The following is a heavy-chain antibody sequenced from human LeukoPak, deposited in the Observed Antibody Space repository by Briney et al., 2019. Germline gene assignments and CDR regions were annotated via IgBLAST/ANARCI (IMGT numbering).Heavy chain of an antibody. CDR1: GYTFTSYY. CDR2: INPSGGST. Sequence: ASVKVSCKASGYTFTSYYIHWVRQAPGQGLEWMGLINPSGGSTNYAQKFQGRVTITRDTSASTAYMELSSLRSEDMAVYYCARGRVEDIVATTSFFYMDVWGKGTTVTVSS. V-gene: IGHV1-46*01. CDR3: ARGRVEDIVATTSFFYMDV. J-gene: IGHJ6*03. D-gene: IGHD5-12*01.